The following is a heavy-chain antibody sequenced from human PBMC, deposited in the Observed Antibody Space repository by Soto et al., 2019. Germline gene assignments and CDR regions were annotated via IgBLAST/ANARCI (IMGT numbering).Heavy chain of an antibody. D-gene: IGHD6-6*01. CDR1: GGSISSGGYY. J-gene: IGHJ6*02. V-gene: IGHV4-31*03. CDR2: IYYSGST. Sequence: QVQLQESGPGLVKPSQTLSLTCTVSGGSISSGGYYWSWIRQHPGKGLEWIGYIYYSGSTYYNPSLKSRVTTSVDTSKNQFSLKLSSVTAADTAVYYCARGFESSSPEIYYYYGMDVWGQGTTITVSS. CDR3: ARGFESSSPEIYYYYGMDV.